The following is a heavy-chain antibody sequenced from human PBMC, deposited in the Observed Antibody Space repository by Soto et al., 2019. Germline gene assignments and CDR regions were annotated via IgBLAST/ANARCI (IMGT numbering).Heavy chain of an antibody. D-gene: IGHD3-10*01. CDR1: GFSLSTSGVG. Sequence: SGPTLVNPTQTLTLTYTFSGFSLSTSGVGVGWIRQPPGKALEWLAVIYWDDDKRSSSSLKSRLTIIKDTSKNQVVLTMTNMDPVDTATYYCAHHPYYGLGTYSFDYWGQGILVTVSS. J-gene: IGHJ4*02. CDR3: AHHPYYGLGTYSFDY. CDR2: IYWDDDK. V-gene: IGHV2-5*02.